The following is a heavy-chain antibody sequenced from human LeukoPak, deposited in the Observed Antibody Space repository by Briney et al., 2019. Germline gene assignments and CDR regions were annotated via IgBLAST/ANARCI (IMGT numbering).Heavy chain of an antibody. V-gene: IGHV4-61*08. CDR1: GGSASSSGYS. J-gene: IGHJ5*02. CDR3: ALRRLTSAQIVEDNWFDP. CDR2: TYYSGRT. Sequence: PSETLSLTCTVSGGSASSSGYSWNWIRQPPGKTLEWIGYTYYSGRTNYNPSLKSRVTISPDTSKNQSSLRLTSVTAADTAVYYCALRRLTSAQIVEDNWFDPWGQGTLVTVSP. D-gene: IGHD3-22*01.